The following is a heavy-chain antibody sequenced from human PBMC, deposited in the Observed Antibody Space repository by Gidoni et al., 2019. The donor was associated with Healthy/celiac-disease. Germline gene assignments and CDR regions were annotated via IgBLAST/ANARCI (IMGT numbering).Heavy chain of an antibody. V-gene: IGHV4-34*01. CDR3: ARGIVVVPAARFDP. CDR2: INHSGST. J-gene: IGHJ5*02. Sequence: QVQLQQWGAGLLKPSATLSLTCAVYGGSFSGYYWSWIRQPPGKGLEWIGEINHSGSTNYNPSLKSRVTISVDTSKNQFSLKLSSVTAADTAVYYCARGIVVVPAARFDPWGQGTLVTVSS. D-gene: IGHD2-2*01. CDR1: GGSFSGYY.